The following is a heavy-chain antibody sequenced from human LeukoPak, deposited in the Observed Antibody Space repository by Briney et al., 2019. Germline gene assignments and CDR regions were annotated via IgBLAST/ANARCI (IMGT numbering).Heavy chain of an antibody. V-gene: IGHV4-31*03. J-gene: IGHJ6*02. Sequence: SQTLSLTCTVSGGSISSGGYYWSWIRQHPGKGLEWIGYIYYSGSTYYNPSLKSRVTISVDTSKNQFSLKLSSVTAADTAVYYCASGNRFPRHYGMDVWGQGTTVTVSS. CDR2: IYYSGST. D-gene: IGHD1/OR15-1a*01. CDR1: GGSISSGGYY. CDR3: ASGNRFPRHYGMDV.